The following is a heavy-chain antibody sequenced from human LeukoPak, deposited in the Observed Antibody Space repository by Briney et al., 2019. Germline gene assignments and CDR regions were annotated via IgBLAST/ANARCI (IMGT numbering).Heavy chain of an antibody. Sequence: SETVSLTRTVSGGSISSSSYYWGWLRQPPGKALEWIGSIYYSGSTYYNPSLKSRVTISVDTSKNQFSLKLSSVTAADTAVYYCAIELSYCGGDCYLGYYYYMDVWGKGTTATVSS. CDR2: IYYSGST. D-gene: IGHD2-21*01. J-gene: IGHJ6*03. V-gene: IGHV4-39*01. CDR1: GGSISSSSYY. CDR3: AIELSYCGGDCYLGYYYYMDV.